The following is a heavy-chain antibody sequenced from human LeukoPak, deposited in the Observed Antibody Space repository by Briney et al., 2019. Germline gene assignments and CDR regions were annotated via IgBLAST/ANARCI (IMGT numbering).Heavy chain of an antibody. J-gene: IGHJ4*02. CDR1: GFTFSTYN. CDR2: ISSGSSTI. Sequence: GGSLRLSCAASGFTFSTYNMNWVRQAPGKGLEWISYISSGSSTIYYADSVEGRFTISRDNAKNSLYLQMNSLRDEDTAVYYCARGETARVDYWGQGILVTVSS. D-gene: IGHD3-16*01. V-gene: IGHV3-48*02. CDR3: ARGETARVDY.